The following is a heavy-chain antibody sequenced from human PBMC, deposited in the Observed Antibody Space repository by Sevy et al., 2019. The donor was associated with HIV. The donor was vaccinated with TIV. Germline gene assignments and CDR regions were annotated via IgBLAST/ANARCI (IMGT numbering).Heavy chain of an antibody. CDR3: AINSDYGMDA. V-gene: IGHV3-7*01. CDR1: GFTFRNYW. CDR2: INQNGTVI. J-gene: IGHJ6*02. Sequence: GGSLRLSCVVSGFTFRNYWMSWVRQAPGKGLEWVANINQNGTVIYSVYSVKGRFTFSSDNTKNSVYLQMNSLRAEDAAIYYCAINSDYGMDAWGQGTTVTVSS. D-gene: IGHD4-4*01.